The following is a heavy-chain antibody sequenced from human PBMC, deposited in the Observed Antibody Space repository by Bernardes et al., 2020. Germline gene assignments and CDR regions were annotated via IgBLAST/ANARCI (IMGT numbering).Heavy chain of an antibody. J-gene: IGHJ5*02. CDR2: IIPIFGTA. V-gene: IGHV1-69*13. Sequence: SVKVSCKASGGTFSSYAISWVRQAPGQGLEWMGGIIPIFGTANYAQKFQGRVTITADESTSTAYMELSSLRSEDTAVYYCATAYCSSTSCSPGRWFDPWGQGTLVTVSS. D-gene: IGHD2-2*01. CDR1: GGTFSSYA. CDR3: ATAYCSSTSCSPGRWFDP.